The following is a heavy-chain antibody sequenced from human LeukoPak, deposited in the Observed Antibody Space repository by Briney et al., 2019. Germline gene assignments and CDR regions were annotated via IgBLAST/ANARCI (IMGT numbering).Heavy chain of an antibody. CDR2: ISAYNGNT. V-gene: IGHV1-18*01. CDR3: ARVLRYSYGYSGLDY. CDR1: GGTFSSYA. J-gene: IGHJ4*02. Sequence: ASVKVSCKASGGTFSSYAISWVRQAPGQGLEWMGWISAYNGNTNYAQKLQGRVTMTTDTPTSTAYMELRSLRSDDTAVYYCARVLRYSYGYSGLDYWGQGTLVTVSS. D-gene: IGHD5-18*01.